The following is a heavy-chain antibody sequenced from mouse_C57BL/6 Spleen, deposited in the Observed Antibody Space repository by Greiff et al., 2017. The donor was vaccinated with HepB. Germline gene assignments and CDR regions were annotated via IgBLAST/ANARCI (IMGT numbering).Heavy chain of an antibody. V-gene: IGHV1-26*01. CDR3: ARREGFLFFDY. Sequence: VQLQQSGPELVKPGASVKISCKASGYTFTDYYMNWVKQSHGKSLEWIGDINPNNGGTSYNQKFKGKATLTVDKSSSTAYMELRSLTSEDSAVYYCARREGFLFFDYWGQGTTLTVSS. CDR1: GYTFTDYY. J-gene: IGHJ2*01. CDR2: INPNNGGT.